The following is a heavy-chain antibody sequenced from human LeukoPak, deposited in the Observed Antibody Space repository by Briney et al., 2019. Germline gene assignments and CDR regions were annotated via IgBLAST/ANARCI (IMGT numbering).Heavy chain of an antibody. CDR1: GFTFSSYA. Sequence: GGSLRLSCAASGFTFSSYAMSWVRQAPGKGLKWVGRIKSKTDGETTDYAAPVKGRFTISRDDSKNTLYLQMNSLKTEDTAVYYCTTDLEYYYYYYYMDVWGKGTTVTVSS. CDR2: IKSKTDGETT. V-gene: IGHV3-15*01. D-gene: IGHD3-3*01. CDR3: TTDLEYYYYYYYMDV. J-gene: IGHJ6*03.